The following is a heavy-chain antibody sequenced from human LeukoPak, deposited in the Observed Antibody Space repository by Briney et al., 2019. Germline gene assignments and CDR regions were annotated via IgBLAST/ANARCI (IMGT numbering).Heavy chain of an antibody. J-gene: IGHJ2*01. V-gene: IGHV3-30-3*01. CDR1: GFTFSSYA. CDR3: AKGGRFPEQFWNFDL. CDR2: MSYDGSNE. Sequence: GGSLRLSCSASGFTFSSYAMHWVRQAPGKGLEWVAVMSYDGSNEYYADSVKGRFTISRDNSKNTLYLQVNSLRAEDTAIYFCAKGGRFPEQFWNFDLWGRGTLVVVSS. D-gene: IGHD1-14*01.